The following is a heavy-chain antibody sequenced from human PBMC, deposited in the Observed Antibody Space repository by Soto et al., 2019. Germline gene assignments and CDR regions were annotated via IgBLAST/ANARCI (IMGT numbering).Heavy chain of an antibody. J-gene: IGHJ4*02. CDR2: IYHSGST. CDR1: GGSISSSNW. Sequence: SETLSLTCAVSGGSISSSNWWSWVRQPPGKGLEWIGEIYHSGSTNYNPSLKSRVTISVDKSKNQFSLKLSSVTAAGTAVYYCARAGTRGYSYGDYFDYWGQGTLVTVSS. CDR3: ARAGTRGYSYGDYFDY. V-gene: IGHV4-4*02. D-gene: IGHD5-18*01.